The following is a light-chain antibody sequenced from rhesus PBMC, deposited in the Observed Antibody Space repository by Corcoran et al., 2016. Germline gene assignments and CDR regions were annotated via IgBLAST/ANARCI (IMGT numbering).Light chain of an antibody. V-gene: IGKV3-40*01. CDR2: SAY. J-gene: IGKJ2*01. CDR3: QQYNDLLYS. Sequence: EIVMTQSPATLSLSPGEPATLSCRASQSVGSYLAWYQQKPGQAPKLLVHSAYFRATGIPDRVSGSGSRTDCTLTISSREPEDGVVYHCQQYNDLLYSFGQGTKVEIK. CDR1: QSVGSY.